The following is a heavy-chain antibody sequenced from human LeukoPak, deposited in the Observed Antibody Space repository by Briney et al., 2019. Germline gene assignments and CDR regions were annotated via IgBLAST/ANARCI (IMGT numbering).Heavy chain of an antibody. D-gene: IGHD3-10*01. CDR2: TSSSSSAI. Sequence: AGGSLRLSCTASGFTFSSYGMNWVRQAPGKGLKWVSYTSSSSSAINYADSVKGRFTISRDNAKNSLFLQMNSLRDEDTAMYYCARGGGARPDYWGQGTLVTVSS. V-gene: IGHV3-48*02. J-gene: IGHJ4*02. CDR1: GFTFSSYG. CDR3: ARGGGARPDY.